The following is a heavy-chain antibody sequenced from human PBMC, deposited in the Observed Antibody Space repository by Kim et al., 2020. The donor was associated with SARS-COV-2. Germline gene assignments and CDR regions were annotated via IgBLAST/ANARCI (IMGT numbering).Heavy chain of an antibody. Sequence: SETLSLTCTVSGGSISNYYWFWIRQPPGGGLEWLAEIHYSGNTDHNPSLRSRLTISIDTSQNQFSLSLTSVTAADTAVYYCARRAGGFGEGQFDYLGQGT. CDR1: GGSISNYY. CDR2: IHYSGNT. V-gene: IGHV4-59*08. CDR3: ARRAGGFGEGQFDY. D-gene: IGHD3-10*01. J-gene: IGHJ4*02.